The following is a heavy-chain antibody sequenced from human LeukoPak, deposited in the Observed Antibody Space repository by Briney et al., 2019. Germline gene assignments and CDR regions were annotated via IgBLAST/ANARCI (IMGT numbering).Heavy chain of an antibody. CDR3: AREFYRYDSSGHDGAFDI. D-gene: IGHD3-22*01. J-gene: IGHJ3*02. Sequence: PGGSLRLSCAASGFTFSSYSMNWVRQAPGKGLEWVSSISSSSSYIYYADSVKGRFTISRDNAKNSLYLQMNSLRAEDTAVYYCAREFYRYDSSGHDGAFDIWGQGTMVTVSS. CDR1: GFTFSSYS. V-gene: IGHV3-21*01. CDR2: ISSSSSYI.